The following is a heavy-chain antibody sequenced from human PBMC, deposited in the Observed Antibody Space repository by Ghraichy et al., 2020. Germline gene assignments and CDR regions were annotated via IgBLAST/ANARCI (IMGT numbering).Heavy chain of an antibody. CDR2: IYYSGST. CDR1: GGSISSSSYY. D-gene: IGHD3-10*01. CDR3: ARDPFGYYYGSGSYFSDNWFDP. V-gene: IGHV4-39*01. J-gene: IGHJ5*02. Sequence: SETLSLTCTVSGGSISSSSYYWGWIRQPPGKGLEWIGSIYYSGSTYYNPSLKSRVTISVDTSKNQFSLKLSSVTAADTAVYYCARDPFGYYYGSGSYFSDNWFDPWGQGTLVTVSS.